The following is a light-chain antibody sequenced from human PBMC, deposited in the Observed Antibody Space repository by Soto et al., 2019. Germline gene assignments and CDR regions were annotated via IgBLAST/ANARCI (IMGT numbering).Light chain of an antibody. CDR3: QQYNNWPPTWT. V-gene: IGKV3-15*01. Sequence: EIVMTQSPATLSVSPGERATLSCRASQSVSSNLAWYQQKPGQAPMLLIYGASTRATGIPARFSGSGSGTEFTLTISSLQSEDVAVYYCQQYNNWPPTWTFGQGTKVEIK. CDR2: GAS. CDR1: QSVSSN. J-gene: IGKJ1*01.